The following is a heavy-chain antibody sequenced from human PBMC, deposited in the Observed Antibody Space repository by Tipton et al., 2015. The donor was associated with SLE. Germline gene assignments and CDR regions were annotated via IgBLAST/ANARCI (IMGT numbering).Heavy chain of an antibody. V-gene: IGHV7-4-1*02. J-gene: IGHJ5*01. D-gene: IGHD1-1*01. CDR3: ARQLERPGWLDS. CDR2: IHTTTGNP. CDR1: GYTLTSYT. Sequence: QLVQSGSELKKPGASVRVSCKASGYTLTSYTINWVRQAPGQGLQWLGWIHTTTGNPTYAQGFSGRFVFSLDTSVNTAYLQISSLKAEDTAVYYCARQLERPGWLDSWGQGTLVTVSS.